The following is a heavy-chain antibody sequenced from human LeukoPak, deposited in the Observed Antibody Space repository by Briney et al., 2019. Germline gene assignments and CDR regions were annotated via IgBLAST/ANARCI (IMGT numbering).Heavy chain of an antibody. Sequence: GGSLRLSCAASGFTFSGFGMNWVRQAPGRGLEWVSSISSSPGYIYYADSVKGRFTISKDNAKNSLYLQMNSRRAEDTAVYYCARSPGSYYFDYWGQGTLVTVSS. CDR2: ISSSPGYI. J-gene: IGHJ4*02. CDR3: ARSPGSYYFDY. D-gene: IGHD6-6*01. V-gene: IGHV3-21*01. CDR1: GFTFSGFG.